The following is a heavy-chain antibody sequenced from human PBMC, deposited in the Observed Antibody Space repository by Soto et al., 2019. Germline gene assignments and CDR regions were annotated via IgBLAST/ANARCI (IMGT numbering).Heavy chain of an antibody. CDR3: AKIAYYDILSGSRKYNWFDP. CDR2: MSGGGGST. Sequence: GGSLRLSCAASGFTFSSYAMSWVRQAPGKGLEWVSAMSGGGGSTYYADPVKGRFTISRDNSKNTLYLQMNSLRAEDTAVYYCAKIAYYDILSGSRKYNWFDPWGQGTLVTVSS. J-gene: IGHJ5*02. D-gene: IGHD3-9*01. V-gene: IGHV3-23*01. CDR1: GFTFSSYA.